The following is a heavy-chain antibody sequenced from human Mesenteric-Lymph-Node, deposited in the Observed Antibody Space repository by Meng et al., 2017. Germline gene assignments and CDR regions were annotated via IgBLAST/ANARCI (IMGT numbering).Heavy chain of an antibody. CDR2: INPNSGGT. CDR3: ARDPVAYYYGSGSYHPGGYYYYGMDV. D-gene: IGHD3-10*01. Sequence: ASVKVSCKASGYTFTSYGISWVRQAPGQGLEWMGWINPNSGGTNYAQKFQGRVTMTRDTSISTAYMELSRLRSDDTAVYYCARDPVAYYYGSGSYHPGGYYYYGMDVWGQGTTVTVSS. J-gene: IGHJ6*02. CDR1: GYTFTSYG. V-gene: IGHV1-2*02.